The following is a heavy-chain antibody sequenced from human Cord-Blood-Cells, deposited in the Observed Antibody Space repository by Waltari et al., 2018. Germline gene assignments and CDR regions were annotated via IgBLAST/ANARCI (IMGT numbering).Heavy chain of an antibody. CDR2: IIAIFGTE. V-gene: IGHV1-69*19. J-gene: IGHJ4*02. CDR1: GGTFSSYA. CDR3: ARSSPLLMGPFDY. D-gene: IGHD3-10*01. Sequence: QVQLVQSGAEVKKPGSSVKVSCKASGGTFSSYAISWVRKAPGQGLEWMGGIIAIFGTENYAQKFQCRVTTTADESTSTAYMELSSLRSEDTAVYYCARSSPLLMGPFDYWGQGTLVTVSS.